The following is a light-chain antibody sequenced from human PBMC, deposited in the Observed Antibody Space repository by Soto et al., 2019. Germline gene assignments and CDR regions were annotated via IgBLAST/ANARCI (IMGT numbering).Light chain of an antibody. V-gene: IGLV2-8*01. CDR1: SSDIGGYNS. Sequence: QLVLTQSPSASGSPGQSVTISCTGTSSDIGGYNSVSWYQQHPGKAPKVMIYDVTKRPSGVPDRFSGSKSGNTASLTVSALQAEDEADYYCSSYTDRKHLVFGTGTKVTDL. CDR2: DVT. J-gene: IGLJ1*01. CDR3: SSYTDRKHLV.